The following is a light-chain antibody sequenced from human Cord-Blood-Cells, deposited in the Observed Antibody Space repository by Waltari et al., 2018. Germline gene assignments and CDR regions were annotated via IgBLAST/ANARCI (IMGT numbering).Light chain of an antibody. CDR2: GAS. V-gene: IGKV3-15*01. J-gene: IGKJ2*01. CDR3: QQYHNWPQYA. CDR1: QSGSSD. Sequence: ELVMTQSPATLPVSPRGRDTPSYRASQSGSSDIARYQQQPGHARRLHLYGASTRATCIRSRLSGSGSGTECTLTISSLQSQDIVVHYCQQYHNWPQYAFGQGTKLEIK.